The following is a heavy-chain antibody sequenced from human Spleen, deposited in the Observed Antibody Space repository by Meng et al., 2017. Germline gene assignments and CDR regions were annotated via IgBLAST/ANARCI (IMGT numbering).Heavy chain of an antibody. CDR1: GGSISTSGYY. J-gene: IGHJ5*02. V-gene: IGHV4-39*01. CDR2: IGHSGFT. Sequence: QPQLQESGPGLVKPSEALSLTCSVSGGSISTSGYYWGWIRQPPGKGLEWIGSIGHSGFTYYTPSLKSRVTVSIDTSRNQFSLWLTSVTAADTAVYYCVRSSGWVKTGFDPWGQGTWSPSPQ. CDR3: VRSSGWVKTGFDP. D-gene: IGHD6-19*01.